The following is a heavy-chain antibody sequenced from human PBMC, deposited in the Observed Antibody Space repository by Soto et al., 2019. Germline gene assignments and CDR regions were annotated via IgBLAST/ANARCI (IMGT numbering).Heavy chain of an antibody. D-gene: IGHD2-2*01. CDR2: ISGYNGNT. V-gene: IGHV1-18*01. J-gene: IGHJ4*02. CDR3: ARDLVVSGPFDY. Sequence: QVQPVQSGAEVKKPGASVKVSCKASGYTFTSYGISWVRQAPGQGLEWMGWISGYNGNTHDAQKLQGRVTMTTDSSTSTAYMELRSLRSDDTAVYYCARDLVVSGPFDYWGQGTLVTVSS. CDR1: GYTFTSYG.